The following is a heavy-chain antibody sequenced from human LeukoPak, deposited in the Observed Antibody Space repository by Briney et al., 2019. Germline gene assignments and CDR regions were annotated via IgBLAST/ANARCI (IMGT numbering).Heavy chain of an antibody. D-gene: IGHD1-26*01. V-gene: IGHV3-30*03. J-gene: IGHJ4*02. CDR3: ASSGSYRFDY. Sequence: GGSLRLSCAASGFTFSSYGMHWVRQAPGKGLEWVAVISYDGSNKYYADSVKGRFTISRDNSKNTLYLQMNSLRDEDTAVYYCASSGSYRFDYWGQGTLVTVSS. CDR2: ISYDGSNK. CDR1: GFTFSSYG.